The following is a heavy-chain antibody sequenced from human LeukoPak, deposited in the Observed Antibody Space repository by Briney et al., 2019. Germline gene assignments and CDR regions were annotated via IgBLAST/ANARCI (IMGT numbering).Heavy chain of an antibody. CDR1: GYTFTSYY. V-gene: IGHV1-46*01. J-gene: IGHJ4*02. Sequence: GASVKVSCKASGYTFTSYYMHWVRQAPGQGLEWMGGINPSGGSTSYAQKFQGRLTMTRDTSTGTVYMELSSLRSEDTAVYYCARDRGEGYYFDYWGQGTLVSVSS. CDR3: ARDRGEGYYFDY. CDR2: INPSGGST. D-gene: IGHD3-10*01.